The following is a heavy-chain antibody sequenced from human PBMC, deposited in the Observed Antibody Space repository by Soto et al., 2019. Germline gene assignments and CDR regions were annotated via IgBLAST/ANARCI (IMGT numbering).Heavy chain of an antibody. CDR1: GYTFTDYG. V-gene: IGHV1-18*01. CDR2: ISVKNGNT. J-gene: IGHJ5*02. CDR3: ARFWVWTDNPVT. D-gene: IGHD3-16*01. Sequence: QVQLVQSGAEVKRPGASGKVSCKASGYTFTDYGISWVRQAPGQGLEGVGWISVKNGNTNYAQKVQGRVTMTTATSTSTAYMELRRLRSDDASLYYCARFWVWTDNPVTWVQGTVVTVSS.